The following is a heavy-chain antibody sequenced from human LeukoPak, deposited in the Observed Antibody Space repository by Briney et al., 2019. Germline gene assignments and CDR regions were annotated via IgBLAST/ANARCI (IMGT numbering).Heavy chain of an antibody. Sequence: PGGSLRLSCAASGFTFDDYAMHWVRQAPGKGLEWVSGISWNSASMGYADSVKGRFTISRDNAKNSLYLQMNSLRAEDTALYYCAKAFHYGSGSYSYYFDYWGQGTLVTVSS. V-gene: IGHV3-9*01. J-gene: IGHJ4*02. CDR2: ISWNSASM. CDR1: GFTFDDYA. CDR3: AKAFHYGSGSYSYYFDY. D-gene: IGHD3-10*01.